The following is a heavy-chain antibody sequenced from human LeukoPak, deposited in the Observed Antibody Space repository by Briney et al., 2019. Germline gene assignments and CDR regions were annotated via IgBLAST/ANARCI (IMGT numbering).Heavy chain of an antibody. CDR1: GFTFSSYS. CDR2: ISSSSSYI. CDR3: ARLKCTGGSCYRLDY. J-gene: IGHJ4*02. Sequence: GGSLRLSCAASGFTFSSYSMSWVRQAPGKGLEWVSSISSSSSYIYYADSVKGRLTISRDNAKNSLYLQMNSLRAEDTAVYYCARLKCTGGSCYRLDYWGQGTLVTVSS. V-gene: IGHV3-21*01. D-gene: IGHD2-15*01.